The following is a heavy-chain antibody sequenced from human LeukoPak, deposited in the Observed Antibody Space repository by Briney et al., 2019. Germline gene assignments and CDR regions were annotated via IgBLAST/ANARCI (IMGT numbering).Heavy chain of an antibody. D-gene: IGHD3-16*02. CDR1: GGSFSGYY. CDR3: ARARYDYVWGSYRSANWFDP. V-gene: IGHV4-34*01. CDR2: INHSGST. Sequence: SETLSLTCAVSGGSFSGYYWSWIRQPPGKGLEWIGEINHSGSTNYNPSLKSRVTISVDTSKNQFSLKLSSVTAADTAVYYCARARYDYVWGSYRSANWFDPWGQGTLVTVSS. J-gene: IGHJ5*02.